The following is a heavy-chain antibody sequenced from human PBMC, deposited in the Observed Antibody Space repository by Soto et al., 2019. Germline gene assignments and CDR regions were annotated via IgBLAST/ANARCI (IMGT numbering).Heavy chain of an antibody. CDR2: ISYDGSNK. J-gene: IGHJ4*02. Sequence: PGGSLRLSCAASGFTFSSYAMHWVRQAPGKGLEWVAVISYDGSNKYYADSVKGRFTISRDNSKNTLYLQMNSLRTEDTAVYYCARDPLHERYYDFWSAHNRGSYFDYWGQGTLVTVSS. CDR1: GFTFSSYA. V-gene: IGHV3-30-3*01. D-gene: IGHD3-3*01. CDR3: ARDPLHERYYDFWSAHNRGSYFDY.